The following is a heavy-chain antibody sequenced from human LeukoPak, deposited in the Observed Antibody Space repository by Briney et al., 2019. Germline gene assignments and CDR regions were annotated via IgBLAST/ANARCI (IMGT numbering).Heavy chain of an antibody. Sequence: GGSLRLSCAASGFTFSSYAMHWVRQAPGKGLEWVAVISYDGSNKYYADSVKGRFTISRGNSKNTLYLQMNSLRAEDTAVYYCARGRTVVTPFDYWGQGTLVTVSS. J-gene: IGHJ4*02. V-gene: IGHV3-30*04. CDR3: ARGRTVVTPFDY. CDR1: GFTFSSYA. D-gene: IGHD4-23*01. CDR2: ISYDGSNK.